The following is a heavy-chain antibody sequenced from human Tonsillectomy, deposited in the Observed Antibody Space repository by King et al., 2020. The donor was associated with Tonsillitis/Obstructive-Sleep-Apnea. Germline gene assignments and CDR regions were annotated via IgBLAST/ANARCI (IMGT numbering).Heavy chain of an antibody. V-gene: IGHV3-21*01. CDR2: ISGDGGYI. CDR1: GFSFSAYA. Sequence: VQLVESGGGLVKPGGSLRLSCAASGFSFSAYAMTWVRRAPGKGLEWVSSISGDGGYIYYADLVRGRFTISRDNAKNSLYLQMDSLRAEDTAVYYCARPSYGSGVYYYFYMDVWGKGTTVAV. CDR3: ARPSYGSGVYYYFYMDV. J-gene: IGHJ6*03. D-gene: IGHD3-10*01.